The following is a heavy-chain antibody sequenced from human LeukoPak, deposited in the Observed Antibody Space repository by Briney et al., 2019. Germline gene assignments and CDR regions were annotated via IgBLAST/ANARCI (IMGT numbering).Heavy chain of an antibody. D-gene: IGHD6-19*01. J-gene: IGHJ5*02. CDR2: ISAYNGNT. V-gene: IGHV1-18*01. CDR1: GYTFTSYG. Sequence: ASVKVSCKASGYTFTSYGISWVRQAPGQGLEWMGWISAYNGNTNYAQKLQGRVTMTTDTSTSTAYMELRSLRSDDTAVYYCARGWFPAGTPKNNWFDPWGQGTLVTVSS. CDR3: ARGWFPAGTPKNNWFDP.